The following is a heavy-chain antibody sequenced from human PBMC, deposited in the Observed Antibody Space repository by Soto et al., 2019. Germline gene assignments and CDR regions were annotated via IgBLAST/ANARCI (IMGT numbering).Heavy chain of an antibody. D-gene: IGHD6-13*01. J-gene: IGHJ6*02. CDR1: GGTFSRYS. Sequence: QVPLVQSGTDVKKPGSSVKVSCKASGGTFSRYSISWVRQAPGQGLEWMGGIMPVFGITNYAQKFQGRVTLTADESTSTAYMELSSLRSEDTAVYYCAAVEAAADNYYYYGMDVWGQGTTVTVSS. CDR2: IMPVFGIT. CDR3: AAVEAAADNYYYYGMDV. V-gene: IGHV1-69*01.